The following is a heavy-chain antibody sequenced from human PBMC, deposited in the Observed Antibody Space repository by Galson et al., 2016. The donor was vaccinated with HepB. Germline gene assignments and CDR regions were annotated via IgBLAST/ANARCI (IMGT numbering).Heavy chain of an antibody. D-gene: IGHD1-26*01. CDR2: IYYSGST. J-gene: IGHJ4*02. CDR1: GGSISSSSYY. CDR3: ARLSGWEVRIFDY. V-gene: IGHV4-39*01. Sequence: SETLSLTCTVSGGSISSSSYYWGWVRQSPGKGLEYIGNIYYSGSTYYNPSLKSRVTISVDTSNNQFSLNLSSVTAADTAVYYCARLSGWEVRIFDYWGQGTLVTVSS.